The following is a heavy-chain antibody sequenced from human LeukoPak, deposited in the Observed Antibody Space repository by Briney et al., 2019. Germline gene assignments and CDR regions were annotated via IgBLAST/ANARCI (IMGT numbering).Heavy chain of an antibody. D-gene: IGHD4-17*01. V-gene: IGHV1-3*01. J-gene: IGHJ4*02. CDR2: INAGNGNT. Sequence: VASVKVSCKASGYTFTSYAMHWVRQAPGQRLEWMGWINAGNGNTKYSQKFQGRVTITRDTSASTAYMELSSLRSEDTAVYYCARDDYGDYVLDYWGQGTLVTVSS. CDR1: GYTFTSYA. CDR3: ARDDYGDYVLDY.